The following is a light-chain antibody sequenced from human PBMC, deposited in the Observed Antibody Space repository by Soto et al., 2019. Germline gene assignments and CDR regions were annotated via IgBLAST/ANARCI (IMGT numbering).Light chain of an antibody. Sequence: QAVVTQEPSFSVSPGGTVTLTCALSSGSVSTNNYPSWCQQTPGQPPRTLIFRTNTGSSGVPDRFSGSILGSKAALTITGAQADDESDYYCVLYMGRGIWVFGGGTKVTVL. V-gene: IGLV8-61*01. CDR3: VLYMGRGIWV. CDR1: SGSVSTNNY. CDR2: RTN. J-gene: IGLJ3*02.